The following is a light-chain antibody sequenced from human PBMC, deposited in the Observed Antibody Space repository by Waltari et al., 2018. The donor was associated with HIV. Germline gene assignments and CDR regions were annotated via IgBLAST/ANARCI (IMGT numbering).Light chain of an antibody. V-gene: IGLV1-47*01. CDR2: TNN. Sequence: QSVLTQPPSASGTPGQRVAIACSGSSSNIGRNYVYWYQQLTGRAPKLLIYTNNQRPSGVPDRFSGSKSGTSASLAISGLRSEDEADYYCAAWNDRLSGYVFGTGTKVTV. CDR3: AAWNDRLSGYV. J-gene: IGLJ1*01. CDR1: SSNIGRNY.